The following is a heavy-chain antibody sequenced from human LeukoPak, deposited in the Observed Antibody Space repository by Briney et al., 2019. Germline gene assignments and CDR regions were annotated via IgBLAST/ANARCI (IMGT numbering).Heavy chain of an antibody. CDR3: ARMSARDGYNYGIDY. CDR2: IKQDGSEK. D-gene: IGHD5-24*01. Sequence: GGSLRLSCAASGFTFSSYWMSWVRQAPGKGLEWVANIKQDGSEKYYVDSVKGRFTISRDNAKNSLYLQMNSLRAEDTAVYYCARMSARDGYNYGIDYWGQGTLVTVSS. CDR1: GFTFSSYW. V-gene: IGHV3-7*01. J-gene: IGHJ4*02.